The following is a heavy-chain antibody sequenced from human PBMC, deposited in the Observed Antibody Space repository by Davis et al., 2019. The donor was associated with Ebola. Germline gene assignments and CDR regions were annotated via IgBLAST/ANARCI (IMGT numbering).Heavy chain of an antibody. Sequence: ASVTVSCKASGYTFSGYYMHWVRQAPGQGLEWMGWVNPATGATYYAQKLQGWVTMTRDTSITSLYLEMSRLKSDDTAVYYCVKGTLGGGNWFFDHWGRGTLVTVSS. CDR2: VNPATGAT. D-gene: IGHD1-26*01. J-gene: IGHJ2*01. CDR1: GYTFSGYY. V-gene: IGHV1-2*04. CDR3: VKGTLGGGNWFFDH.